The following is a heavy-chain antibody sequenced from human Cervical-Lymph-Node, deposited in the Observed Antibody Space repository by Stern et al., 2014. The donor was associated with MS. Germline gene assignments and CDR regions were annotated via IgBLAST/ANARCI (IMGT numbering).Heavy chain of an antibody. V-gene: IGHV4-61*01. Sequence: QLQLQESGPGLVKPSETLSLTCSVSGDSITSGNYYWTWIRQPPGKGLEWIGYIYYSGNTNYNPSLKSRVTISLDKSKNQLSLNLSSVTAADTAVYYCARDRVVVVPTAVSKVFDHYYHGMDVWGQGTAVTVSS. J-gene: IGHJ6*02. D-gene: IGHD2-2*01. CDR2: IYYSGNT. CDR3: ARDRVVVVPTAVSKVFDHYYHGMDV. CDR1: GDSITSGNYY.